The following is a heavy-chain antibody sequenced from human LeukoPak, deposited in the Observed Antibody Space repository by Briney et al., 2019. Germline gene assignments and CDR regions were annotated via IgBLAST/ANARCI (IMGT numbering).Heavy chain of an antibody. Sequence: PSETLSLTCTVYGGSFSGYYWSWIRQPPGKGLEWIGEINHSGSTNYNPSLKSRVTISVDTSKNQFSLKLSSVTAADTAVYYCARAIQYCSSTSCFYFDYWGQGTLVTVSS. CDR2: INHSGST. V-gene: IGHV4-34*01. CDR3: ARAIQYCSSTSCFYFDY. J-gene: IGHJ4*02. CDR1: GGSFSGYY. D-gene: IGHD2-2*01.